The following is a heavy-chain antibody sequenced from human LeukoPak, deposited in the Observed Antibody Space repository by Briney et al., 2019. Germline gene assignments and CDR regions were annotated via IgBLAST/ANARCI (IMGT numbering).Heavy chain of an antibody. CDR2: IFYSGTT. CDR3: AKGLITAMVTLDY. Sequence: SETLSLTCTVSGGSISSGGYYWSWIRQHPGKGLEFIGYIFYSGTTYYNPSLKSRVSISLDTSLNQFSLKVISVTAADTAVYYCAKGLITAMVTLDYWGQGTLVTVSS. J-gene: IGHJ4*02. D-gene: IGHD5-18*01. V-gene: IGHV4-31*03. CDR1: GGSISSGGYY.